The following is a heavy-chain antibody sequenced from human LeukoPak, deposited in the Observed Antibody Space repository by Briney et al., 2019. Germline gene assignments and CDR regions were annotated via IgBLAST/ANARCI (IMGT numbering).Heavy chain of an antibody. Sequence: SETLSLTCAVSGGSISSSNWWSWVRQPPGKGLEWIGEIYHSGSTNYNPSLKSRVTISVDKSKNQFSLKLSSVTAADTAVYYCARGTYDSSGYYHPYYFDYWGQGTLVTVSS. D-gene: IGHD3-22*01. CDR1: GGSISSSNW. J-gene: IGHJ4*02. V-gene: IGHV4-4*02. CDR2: IYHSGST. CDR3: ARGTYDSSGYYHPYYFDY.